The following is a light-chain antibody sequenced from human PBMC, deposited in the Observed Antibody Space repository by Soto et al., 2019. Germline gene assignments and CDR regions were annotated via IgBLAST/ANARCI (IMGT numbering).Light chain of an antibody. CDR1: QSISSD. CDR2: AAS. J-gene: IGKJ2*01. Sequence: DIQMTQSPSSLSASVGDRVTITCRASQSISSDLNWYQQKTRKAPKLLIYAASNLQSGVPSRFSGSRSGTDFTLIISSLQPEDFATYYCQPSYSTPLYTFGHGTKLEIK. CDR3: QPSYSTPLYT. V-gene: IGKV1-39*01.